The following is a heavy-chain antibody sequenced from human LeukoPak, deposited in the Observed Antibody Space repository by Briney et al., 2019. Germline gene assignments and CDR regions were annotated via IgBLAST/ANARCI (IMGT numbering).Heavy chain of an antibody. CDR2: ISYDGSNK. CDR1: GFTFSSYA. Sequence: GGSLRLSCAASGFTFSSYAMHWVRQAPGKGLEWVAFISYDGSNKHYADSVKGRFTISRDNSKNTLYLQMNSLRPEDTAVYYCARARFGYNRGPFDYWGQGILVTVSS. D-gene: IGHD5-24*01. V-gene: IGHV3-30*19. J-gene: IGHJ4*02. CDR3: ARARFGYNRGPFDY.